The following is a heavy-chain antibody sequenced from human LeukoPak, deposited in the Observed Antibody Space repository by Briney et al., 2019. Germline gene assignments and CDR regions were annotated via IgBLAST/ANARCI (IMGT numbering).Heavy chain of an antibody. Sequence: SEPLSLTCTVSGGSISNYYGSWIRQPAGKGLEWIGRKYARGSSNYNPPVQSRVTMSVDTSKNQFSLKLRCVTAADTAVYYCARGRYCSADICTGGDSFDIWGQGTMVSVSP. V-gene: IGHV4-4*07. CDR2: KYARGSS. D-gene: IGHD2-15*01. J-gene: IGHJ3*02. CDR1: GGSISNYY. CDR3: ARGRYCSADICTGGDSFDI.